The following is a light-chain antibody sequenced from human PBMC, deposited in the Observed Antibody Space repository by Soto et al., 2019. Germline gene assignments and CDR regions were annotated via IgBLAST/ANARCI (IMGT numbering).Light chain of an antibody. J-gene: IGKJ3*01. CDR3: QQGNSFPFT. V-gene: IGKV1-5*03. Sequence: DIQMTQSPSTLSGSVGDRVTITCRASQTISSWLAWYQQKPGKAPKLLIYKASTLKSGVPSRFSGSGSGTEFTLTISSLQPDDFATYYCQQGNSFPFTFGPGTKVDIK. CDR1: QTISSW. CDR2: KAS.